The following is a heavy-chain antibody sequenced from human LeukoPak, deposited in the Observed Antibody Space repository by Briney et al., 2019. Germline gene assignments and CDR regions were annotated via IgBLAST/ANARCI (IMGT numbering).Heavy chain of an antibody. CDR1: GFTFSGYA. CDR2: ISGSGIST. D-gene: IGHD3-9*01. CDR3: ARGGDGDILTGLVFDY. V-gene: IGHV3-23*01. J-gene: IGHJ4*02. Sequence: GGSLRLSCAASGFTFSGYAMSWVRQAPGKGLEWVSVISGSGISTYNADSVEGRFTISRDNSKNTLYLQMNSLRAEDTAVYYCARGGDGDILTGLVFDYWGQGTLVTVSS.